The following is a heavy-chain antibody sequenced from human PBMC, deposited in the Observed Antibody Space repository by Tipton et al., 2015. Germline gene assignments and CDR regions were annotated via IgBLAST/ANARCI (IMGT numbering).Heavy chain of an antibody. CDR3: ARARGRHGGLFDS. V-gene: IGHV4-59*01. CDR2: IQYSGGT. CDR1: SDSINKYY. J-gene: IGHJ4*02. Sequence: TLSLTYTVSSDSINKYYWSWIRQPPGKELQWIGYIQYSGGTNYNPSLESRVSMSVDTSKTQFSLEMRSVTATDTAVYYCARARGRHGGLFDSWGQGTLVTVSS. D-gene: IGHD4-23*01.